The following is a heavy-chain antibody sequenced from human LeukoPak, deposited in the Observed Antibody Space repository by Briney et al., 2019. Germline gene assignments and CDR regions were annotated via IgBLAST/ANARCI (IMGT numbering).Heavy chain of an antibody. V-gene: IGHV1-69*04. Sequence: SVKVSCKASGGTFTSYAISWVRQAPGQGLEWMGRIIPIFGIANYAQKFQGRVTITADKSTSTAYMELSSLRSEDTAVYYCARDNWNYGGWFDPWGQGTLVTVSS. CDR2: IIPIFGIA. CDR3: ARDNWNYGGWFDP. D-gene: IGHD1-7*01. CDR1: GGTFTSYA. J-gene: IGHJ5*02.